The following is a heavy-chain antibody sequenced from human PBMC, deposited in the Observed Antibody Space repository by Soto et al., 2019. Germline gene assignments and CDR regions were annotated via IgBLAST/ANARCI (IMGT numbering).Heavy chain of an antibody. CDR3: ARDYYYGSSGYYYVPWFDP. Sequence: KPSETLSLTCTVSGGSISSYYWSWIRQPPGKGLEWIGYIYYSGSTNYNPSLKSRVTISVDTSKNQFSLKLSSVTAADTAVYYCARDYYYGSSGYYYVPWFDPWGQGTLVTVSS. CDR2: IYYSGST. CDR1: GGSISSYY. V-gene: IGHV4-59*01. D-gene: IGHD3-22*01. J-gene: IGHJ5*02.